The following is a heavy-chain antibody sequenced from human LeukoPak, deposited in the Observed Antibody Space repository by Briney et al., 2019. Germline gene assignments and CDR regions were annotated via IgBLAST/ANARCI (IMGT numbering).Heavy chain of an antibody. D-gene: IGHD2-15*01. J-gene: IGHJ4*02. CDR3: AKPRTPCSGGSCYYDY. CDR1: GFTFSTYA. V-gene: IGHV3-23*01. CDR2: ISGSGGST. Sequence: GGSLRLSCAASGFTFSTYAISWVRQAPGKGLEWVSAISGSGGSTYYADSVKGRFTISRDNSKNTLYLQMNSLRAEDTAVYYCAKPRTPCSGGSCYYDYWGQGTLVTVSS.